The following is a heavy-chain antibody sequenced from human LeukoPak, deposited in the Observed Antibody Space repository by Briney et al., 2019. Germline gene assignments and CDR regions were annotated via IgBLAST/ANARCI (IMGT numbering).Heavy chain of an antibody. CDR1: GFTFSSYG. CDR3: AKVRSGYYNDAFDM. CDR2: ISGSGGNT. D-gene: IGHD3-3*01. J-gene: IGHJ3*02. V-gene: IGHV3-23*01. Sequence: GGSLRLSCVASGFTFSSYGMSWARQAPGKGLEWVSSISGSGGNTYYADSVKGRFIISRDTSKNTLYLQMNSLRAEDTAVYYCAKVRSGYYNDAFDMWGQGTMVTVSS.